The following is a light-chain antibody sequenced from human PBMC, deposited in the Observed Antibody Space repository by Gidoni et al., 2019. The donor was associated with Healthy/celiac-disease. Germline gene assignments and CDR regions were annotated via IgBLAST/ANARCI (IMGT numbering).Light chain of an antibody. CDR2: GAS. J-gene: IGKJ4*01. Sequence: EIVMNQSPATLSVSPGERATLFCRASQSVSSNLAWYQQKPGQAPRLLIYGASTRATGIPARFSGSGSGTEFTLTISSLQSEDFAVYYCQQYNNWPLTFGGGTKVEIK. CDR1: QSVSSN. CDR3: QQYNNWPLT. V-gene: IGKV3-15*01.